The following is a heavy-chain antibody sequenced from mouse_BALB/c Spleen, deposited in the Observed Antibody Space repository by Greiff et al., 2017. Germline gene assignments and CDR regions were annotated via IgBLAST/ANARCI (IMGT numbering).Heavy chain of an antibody. D-gene: IGHD1-1*01. CDR3: ARDPNYYGSSYGYFDV. Sequence: VMLVESGPGLVAPSQSLSITCTVSGFSLTSYGVHWVRQPPGKGLEWLGVIWAGGSTNYNSALMSRLSISKDNSKSQVFLKMNSLQTDDTAMYYCARDPNYYGSSYGYFDVWGAGTTVTVSS. CDR2: IWAGGST. CDR1: GFSLTSYG. V-gene: IGHV2-9*02. J-gene: IGHJ1*01.